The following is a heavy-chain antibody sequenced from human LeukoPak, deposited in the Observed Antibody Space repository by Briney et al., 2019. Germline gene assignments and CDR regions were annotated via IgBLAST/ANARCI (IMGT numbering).Heavy chain of an antibody. CDR2: IYHSGST. V-gene: IGHV4-38-2*01. J-gene: IGHJ4*02. D-gene: IGHD2-2*01. CDR3: ARPASTSFYDPFDY. CDR1: GYSISSGYY. Sequence: SETLSLTCGVSGYSISSGYYWGWIRQSPGKGLEWIGSIYHSGSTYYNPSLKSRVTISVDTSKNQFSLRLSSVIAADTAVYYCARPASTSFYDPFDYWGRGILVTVSS.